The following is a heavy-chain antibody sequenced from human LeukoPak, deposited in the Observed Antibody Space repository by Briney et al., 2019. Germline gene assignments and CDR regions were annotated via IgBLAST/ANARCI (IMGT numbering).Heavy chain of an antibody. V-gene: IGHV3-7*01. J-gene: IGHJ6*02. CDR1: GFTFSSYW. CDR3: ASHYCSSTSCYRYYYYYGMDV. D-gene: IGHD2-2*01. Sequence: GGSLRLSCAASGFTFSSYWMSWVRQAPGKGLEWVANIKQDGSEKYYVDSVKGRFTISRDNAKNSLYPQMNSLRAEDTAVYYCASHYCSSTSCYRYYYYYGMDVWGQGTTVTVSS. CDR2: IKQDGSEK.